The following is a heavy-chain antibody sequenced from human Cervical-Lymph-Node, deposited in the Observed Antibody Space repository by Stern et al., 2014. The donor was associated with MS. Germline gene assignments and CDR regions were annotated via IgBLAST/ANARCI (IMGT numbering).Heavy chain of an antibody. CDR2: INTSDGDT. CDR1: GYDFTTYY. J-gene: IGHJ4*02. V-gene: IGHV1-46*01. D-gene: IGHD1-1*01. Sequence: QVQLVQSGAEVKKPGASVNVSCKASGYDFTTYYVHWVRQAPGQGLEWMGIINTSDGDTSFIQRVQGRVTSTRDTSASTVYLNLSGLKSEDTAIYYCARQRTTGRMDFDYWGQGTLVTVSS. CDR3: ARQRTTGRMDFDY.